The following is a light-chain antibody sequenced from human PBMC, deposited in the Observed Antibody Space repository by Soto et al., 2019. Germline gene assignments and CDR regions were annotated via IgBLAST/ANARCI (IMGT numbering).Light chain of an antibody. CDR2: GAS. Sequence: TVMTQSPATLSVSPGERATLSCRASQGLGTNLAWYQQRPGQAPRLLIYGASSRATGIPDRFSGSGSGTDFTLTISRLEPEDFAVYYCQQYGRSPFTFGPGTKVDIK. CDR3: QQYGRSPFT. CDR1: QGLGTN. V-gene: IGKV3-20*01. J-gene: IGKJ3*01.